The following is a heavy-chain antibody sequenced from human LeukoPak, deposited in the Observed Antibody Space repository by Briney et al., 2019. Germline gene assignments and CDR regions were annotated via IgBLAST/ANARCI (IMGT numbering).Heavy chain of an antibody. CDR1: GFTFSRYS. Sequence: GGSLRLSCAASGFTFSRYSMTWVRQAPGKGLEWVSFISTSSDTIYYADSVKGRFTISRDNAKNSLYLQMNSLRAEDTALYYCAGGSGWTIDSWGQGTLVTVSS. D-gene: IGHD6-19*01. CDR2: ISTSSDTI. V-gene: IGHV3-48*01. J-gene: IGHJ4*02. CDR3: AGGSGWTIDS.